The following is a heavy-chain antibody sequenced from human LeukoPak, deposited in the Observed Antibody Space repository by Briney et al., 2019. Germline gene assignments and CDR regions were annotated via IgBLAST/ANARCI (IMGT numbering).Heavy chain of an antibody. V-gene: IGHV4-39*01. D-gene: IGHD3/OR15-3a*01. CDR1: GGSLSSSSYY. CDR3: ARQTGSGLFTLP. J-gene: IGHJ4*02. Sequence: SETLSLTCTVSGGSLSSSSYYWGWIPPPPGKGLEWDGRIYYTGNTYHNASLKSRVTISIDTSKNQISLRLTSVTATDTAMYYCARQTGSGLFTLPGGQGTLVTVSS. CDR2: IYYTGNT.